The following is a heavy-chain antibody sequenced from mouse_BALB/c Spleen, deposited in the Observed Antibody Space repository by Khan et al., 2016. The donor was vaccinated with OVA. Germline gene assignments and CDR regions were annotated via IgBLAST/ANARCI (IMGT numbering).Heavy chain of an antibody. D-gene: IGHD1-3*01. CDR1: GYIFTSYL. CDR3: TRGGYSSFAY. J-gene: IGHJ3*01. V-gene: IGHV1-5*01. Sequence: VQLQQSGTVLARPGASVKMSCKASGYIFTSYLIHWVKQRPGQGLEGIGDIFPGNSDTTYNQKFKDKAKLIAGKTASTAYSECSSLANDDSAVYYCTRGGYSSFAYWGQGTLVTVSA. CDR2: IFPGNSDT.